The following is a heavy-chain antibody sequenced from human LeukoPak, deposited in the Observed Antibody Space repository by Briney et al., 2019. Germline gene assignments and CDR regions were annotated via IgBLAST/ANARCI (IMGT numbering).Heavy chain of an antibody. CDR3: AREVTPYY. CDR1: GFTFSDYY. CDR2: IKQDGSEK. D-gene: IGHD4-23*01. V-gene: IGHV3-7*01. J-gene: IGHJ4*02. Sequence: GGSLRLSCAASGFTFSDYYMTWIRQAPGKGLEWVANIKQDGSEKYYVDSVKGRFTISRDNAKNSLFLQMNSLRAEDTAVYYCAREVTPYYWGQGTLVTVSS.